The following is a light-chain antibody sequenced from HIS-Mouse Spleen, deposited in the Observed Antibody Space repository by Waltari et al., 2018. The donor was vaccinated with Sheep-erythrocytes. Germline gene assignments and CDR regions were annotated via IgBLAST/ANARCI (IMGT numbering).Light chain of an antibody. CDR2: EGS. CDR1: SSDVGSYTL. Sequence: HSALTQPASVSGSPGQSITISCTGTSSDVGSYTLISWYQQHPAKDPKLMIYEGSKRPSGVSNRFSGSKSGNTASLTISGLQAEDEVDYYCCSYAGSSTPWVFGGGTKLTVL. V-gene: IGLV2-23*01. CDR3: CSYAGSSTPWV. J-gene: IGLJ3*02.